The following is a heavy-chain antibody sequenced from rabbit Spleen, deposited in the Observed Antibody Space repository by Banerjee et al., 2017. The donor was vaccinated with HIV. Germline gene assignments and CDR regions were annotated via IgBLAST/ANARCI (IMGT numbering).Heavy chain of an antibody. D-gene: IGHD1-1*01. CDR2: INTITGKT. J-gene: IGHJ4*01. CDR3: ARDLTGVIGWNFGW. Sequence: QEQLVESGGGLVQPGGSLKLSCKASGFSFSEKEVMCWVRQAPGKGLEWIGCINTITGKTVYATWAKGRFTISRASSTTVFLQMTRLTAADTATYFCARDLTGVIGWNFGWWGQGTLVTVS. CDR1: GFSFSEKEV. V-gene: IGHV1S45*01.